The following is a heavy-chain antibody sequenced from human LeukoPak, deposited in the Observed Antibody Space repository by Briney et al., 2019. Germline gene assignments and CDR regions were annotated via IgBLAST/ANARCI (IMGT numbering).Heavy chain of an antibody. CDR1: GFTFSSYS. D-gene: IGHD6-19*01. J-gene: IGHJ5*02. Sequence: GGSLRHSCAASGFTFSSYSMNWIRQAPGKGLEWVSSISGSSSYIYYADSVKGRFTTSRDNAKNSLYLQMNSLRAEDTAVYYCARDQSSVAGTTYNWFDPWGQGALVTVSS. CDR3: ARDQSSVAGTTYNWFDP. CDR2: ISGSSSYI. V-gene: IGHV3-21*01.